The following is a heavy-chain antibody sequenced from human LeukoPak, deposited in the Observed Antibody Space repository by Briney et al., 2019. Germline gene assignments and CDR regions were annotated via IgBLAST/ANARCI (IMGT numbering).Heavy chain of an antibody. CDR1: GGSISSYY. V-gene: IGHV4-59*01. D-gene: IGHD2-2*02. CDR3: ARRGCSSTSRYTGFDY. J-gene: IGHJ4*02. Sequence: PSETLSLTCTVSGGSISSYYWSWIRQPPGKGLEWIGYIYYSGSTNYNPSLKSRVTISVDTSKNQFSLKLSSVTAADTAVYYCARRGCSSTSRYTGFDYWGQGTLVTVSS. CDR2: IYYSGST.